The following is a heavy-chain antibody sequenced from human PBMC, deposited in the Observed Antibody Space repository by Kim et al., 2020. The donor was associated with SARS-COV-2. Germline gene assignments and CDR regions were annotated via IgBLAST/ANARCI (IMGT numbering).Heavy chain of an antibody. CDR1: GFTFSSYG. D-gene: IGHD3-22*01. CDR2: ISYDGSNQ. Sequence: GGSLRLSCAASGFTFSSYGMHWVRQAPGKGLEWVAVISYDGSNQYYADSVKGRFTISRDNSKNTLYLQMNSLRAEDTAVYYCAKDSRGYYLYYYYGMDVWGQGTTVTVSS. CDR3: AKDSRGYYLYYYYGMDV. V-gene: IGHV3-30*18. J-gene: IGHJ6*02.